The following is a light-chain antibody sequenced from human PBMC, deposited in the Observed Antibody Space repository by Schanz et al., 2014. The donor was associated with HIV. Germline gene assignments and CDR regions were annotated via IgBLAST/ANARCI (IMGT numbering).Light chain of an antibody. CDR2: STN. Sequence: QTVVTQEPSFSVSPGGTVTLTCGLTSGSVSTSSYPSWFQQTPGQAPRTLIYSTNTRSSGVPDRFSGSILGNKAALTITGAQADDESDYYCLLFMGNGIWVFGGGTKLTVL. J-gene: IGLJ3*02. V-gene: IGLV8-61*01. CDR3: LLFMGNGIWV. CDR1: SGSVSTSSY.